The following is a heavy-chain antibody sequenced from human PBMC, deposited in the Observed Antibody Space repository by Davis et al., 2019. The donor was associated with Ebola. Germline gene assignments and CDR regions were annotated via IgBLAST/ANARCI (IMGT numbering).Heavy chain of an antibody. CDR2: INHSGST. Sequence: MPSETLSLTCPVYGGSFSGYYWSWIRQPPGKGLEWIGEINHSGSTNYNPSLKCRVTISVDTSKNQFSLKLSSVTAADTAVYYCARGGNCSGGSCYSHYFDYWGQGTLVTVSS. J-gene: IGHJ4*02. CDR3: ARGGNCSGGSCYSHYFDY. D-gene: IGHD2-15*01. CDR1: GGSFSGYY. V-gene: IGHV4-34*01.